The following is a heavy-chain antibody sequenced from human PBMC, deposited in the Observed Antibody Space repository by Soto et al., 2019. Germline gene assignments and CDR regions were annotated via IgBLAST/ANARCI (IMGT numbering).Heavy chain of an antibody. V-gene: IGHV1-18*01. J-gene: IGHJ4*02. D-gene: IGHD1-1*01. CDR3: ARGRYGDY. CDR1: GYAFTTYG. CDR2: ISAHNGNT. Sequence: QVHLVQSGAEVKKPGASVKVSCQASGYAFTTYGIPWVRQAPGQGLEWMGWISAHNGNTNYAQKLQGRVTVTRDTSTSTAYMELRSLRSDDTAVYYCARGRYGDYWGQGALVTVSS.